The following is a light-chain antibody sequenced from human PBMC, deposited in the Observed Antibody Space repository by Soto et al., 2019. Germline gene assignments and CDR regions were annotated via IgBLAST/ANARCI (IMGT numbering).Light chain of an antibody. CDR1: NIGSKS. Sequence: SYELTQPPSVSVAPGQTARITCGGNNIGSKSVHRYRQKPGQAPVLVVYDDSDRPSGIPERFSGSNSGNTATLTISRVEAGDEADYYCQVWDSSSDHVVFGGGTKLTVL. J-gene: IGLJ2*01. CDR2: DDS. CDR3: QVWDSSSDHVV. V-gene: IGLV3-21*02.